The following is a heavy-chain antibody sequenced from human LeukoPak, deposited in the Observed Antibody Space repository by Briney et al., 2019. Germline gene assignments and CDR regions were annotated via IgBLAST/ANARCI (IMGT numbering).Heavy chain of an antibody. CDR1: GGSISSYY. D-gene: IGHD3-22*01. Sequence: SETLSLTCTVSGGSISSYYWNWIRQPPGKGLEWIGYIYYSGSTNYNPSLKSRVTISVDTSKNQFSLKLSSVTAADTAVYYCARGEDYYDSSGTPPYYFDYWGQGTLVTVSS. CDR3: ARGEDYYDSSGTPPYYFDY. V-gene: IGHV4-59*01. CDR2: IYYSGST. J-gene: IGHJ4*02.